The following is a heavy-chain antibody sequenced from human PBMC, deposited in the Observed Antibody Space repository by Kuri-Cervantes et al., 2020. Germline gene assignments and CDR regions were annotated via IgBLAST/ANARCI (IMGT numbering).Heavy chain of an antibody. CDR2: IVVGSGNT. D-gene: IGHD5-24*01. CDR3: AICRDGYNYYFDY. Sequence: SEKVSCKDSGFTFTSSAMQWVRQARGQRLEWIGWIVVGSGNTNYAQKFQGRVTITADESTSTAYMELSSLRSEDTAVYYCAICRDGYNYYFDYWGQGTRVT. J-gene: IGHJ4*02. V-gene: IGHV1-58*02. CDR1: GFTFTSSA.